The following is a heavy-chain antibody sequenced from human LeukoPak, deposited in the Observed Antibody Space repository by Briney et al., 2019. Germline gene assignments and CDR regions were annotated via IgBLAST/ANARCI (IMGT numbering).Heavy chain of an antibody. J-gene: IGHJ4*02. D-gene: IGHD3-3*01. Sequence: SETLSLTCAVYGGSFSGYYWSWIRQPPGKGLEWIGEINHSGSTNYNPSLKSRVTISVDTSKNQVSLKLSSVTAADTAVYYCARRHFSYYDFWSGRYYFDYWGQGTLVTVSS. CDR3: ARRHFSYYDFWSGRYYFDY. CDR1: GGSFSGYY. V-gene: IGHV4-34*01. CDR2: INHSGST.